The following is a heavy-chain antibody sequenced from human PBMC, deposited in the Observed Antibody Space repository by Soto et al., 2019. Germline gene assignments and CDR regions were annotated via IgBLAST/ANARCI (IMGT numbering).Heavy chain of an antibody. CDR3: ARASGSIAAAGIYYFDY. Sequence: SLRLSCAASVFTFSSYEMNWVRQAPGKGLEWVSYISSSGSTICYADSVKGRFTISRDNAKNSLYLQMNSLRAEDTAVYYCARASGSIAAAGIYYFDYWGQGTLVTVS. CDR1: VFTFSSYE. J-gene: IGHJ4*02. CDR2: ISSSGSTI. D-gene: IGHD6-13*01. V-gene: IGHV3-48*03.